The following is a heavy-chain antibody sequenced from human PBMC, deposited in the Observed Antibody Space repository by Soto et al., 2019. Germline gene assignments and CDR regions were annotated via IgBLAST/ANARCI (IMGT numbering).Heavy chain of an antibody. D-gene: IGHD5-12*01. CDR3: ARGRGYSGDDHYYYFDMDV. Sequence: VSCKASGGTFNNYPITWVRQAPGEGLEWMGGSIPIFGTANYAQKFQGRVTISVDESTSTAYMELSSLRSEDTAVYYCARGRGYSGDDHYYYFDMDVWGPGTTVTVSS. CDR2: SIPIFGTA. J-gene: IGHJ6*02. V-gene: IGHV1-69*01. CDR1: GGTFNNYP.